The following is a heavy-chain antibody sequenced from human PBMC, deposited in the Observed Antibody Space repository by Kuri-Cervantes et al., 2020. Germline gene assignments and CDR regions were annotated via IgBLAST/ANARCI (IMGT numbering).Heavy chain of an antibody. CDR1: GFTFSSYG. D-gene: IGHD1-26*01. Sequence: GESLKISCAASGFTFSSYGMHWVRQAPGKGLEWVAVISYDGSNKYYADSVKGRFTISRDNSKNTLYLQMNSLRAEDTAIYYCARVGGDMPTTRPKFFQHWGHGTLVTVSS. V-gene: IGHV3-30*03. CDR2: ISYDGSNK. J-gene: IGHJ1*01. CDR3: ARVGGDMPTTRPKFFQH.